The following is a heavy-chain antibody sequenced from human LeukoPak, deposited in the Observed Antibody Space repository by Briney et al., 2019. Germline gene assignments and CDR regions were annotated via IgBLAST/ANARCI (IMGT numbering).Heavy chain of an antibody. CDR2: VHLDGRT. D-gene: IGHD6-25*01. CDR1: GGSVSSTNW. J-gene: IGHJ4*02. Sequence: PSETPSLTCGVSGGSVSSTNWWTRIRQPPGKGLEWIGEVHLDGRTNFNPSLKSRLTMSVDLSENHVSLKLTSVTAADTAVYYCAREGGFYRPLDYSGQGTLVTVSS. CDR3: AREGGFYRPLDY. V-gene: IGHV4-4*02.